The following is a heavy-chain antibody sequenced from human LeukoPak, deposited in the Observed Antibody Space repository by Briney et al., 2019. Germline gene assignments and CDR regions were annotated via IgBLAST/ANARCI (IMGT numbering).Heavy chain of an antibody. J-gene: IGHJ4*02. V-gene: IGHV3-74*01. CDR2: ISGDGKST. CDR3: ARDQLYCSSGYCYFDS. Sequence: LPGGSLRLSCVASGFTFRSYWMHWVRQAPGKGLEWVSRISGDGKSTSYADFVRGRFTISRDNAKNTLYLQVNSLRAEDTAVYYCARDQLYCSSGYCYFDSWGQGILVTVSS. D-gene: IGHD3-22*01. CDR1: GFTFRSYW.